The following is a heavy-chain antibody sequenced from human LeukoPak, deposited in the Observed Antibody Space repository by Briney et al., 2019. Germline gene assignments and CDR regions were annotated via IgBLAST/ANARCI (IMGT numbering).Heavy chain of an antibody. J-gene: IGHJ4*02. D-gene: IGHD3-10*01. V-gene: IGHV4-59*01. Sequence: PSETLSLTCTVSGGSISSYYWSWIRQPPGKGLEWIGYIYYSGSTNYNPSLKSRVTISVDTSKNPFSLKLSSVTAADTAVYYCARDSGSGTDYWGQATLVTVSS. CDR1: GGSISSYY. CDR3: ARDSGSGTDY. CDR2: IYYSGST.